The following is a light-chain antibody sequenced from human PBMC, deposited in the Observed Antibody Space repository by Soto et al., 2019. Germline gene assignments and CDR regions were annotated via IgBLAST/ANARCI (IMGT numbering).Light chain of an antibody. CDR3: LQHYAFPFT. CDR1: QDIGTS. J-gene: IGKJ3*01. CDR2: TIS. V-gene: IGKV1-17*01. Sequence: DIQMTQSPSSLSASVGGRVTITCRASQDIGTSLDWFQQKPGTAPKRLIYTISDLQSGVPSGFSGGGSGTEFTLTISSLQPEDSATYYCLQHYAFPFTFGPGTKVHV.